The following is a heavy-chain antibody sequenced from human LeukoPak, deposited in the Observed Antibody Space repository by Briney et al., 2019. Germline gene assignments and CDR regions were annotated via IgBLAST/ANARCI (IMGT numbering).Heavy chain of an antibody. Sequence: GGSLRLSCAAPGFTFSSYAMSWVRQAPGKGLEWVSGISGSGGSTDYADSVKGRFTISRDNSKNTLYLQMNSLRAEDTAVYYCAKDKIVGAIFRFDYWGQGTLVTVSS. CDR1: GFTFSSYA. CDR3: AKDKIVGAIFRFDY. V-gene: IGHV3-23*01. CDR2: ISGSGGST. D-gene: IGHD1-26*01. J-gene: IGHJ4*02.